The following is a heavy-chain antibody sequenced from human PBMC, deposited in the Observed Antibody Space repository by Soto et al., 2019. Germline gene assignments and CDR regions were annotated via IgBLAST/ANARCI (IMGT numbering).Heavy chain of an antibody. CDR1: GFTFSSYA. D-gene: IGHD5-18*01. J-gene: IGHJ4*02. V-gene: IGHV3-30-3*01. CDR2: ISYDGSNK. CDR3: ARGGYSYGFPLGY. Sequence: QVQLVESGGGVVQPGRSLRLSCAASGFTFSSYAMHLVRQAPGKGLEWVAVISYDGSNKYYADSVKGRFTISRDNSKNTLYLQMNSLRAEDTAVYYCARGGYSYGFPLGYWGQGTLVTVSS.